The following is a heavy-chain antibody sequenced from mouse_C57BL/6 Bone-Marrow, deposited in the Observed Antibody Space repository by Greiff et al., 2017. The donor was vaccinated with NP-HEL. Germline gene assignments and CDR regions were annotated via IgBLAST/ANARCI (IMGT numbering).Heavy chain of an antibody. Sequence: QVQLQQPGAELVRPGSSVKLSCKASGYTFTSYWMDWVKQRPGQGLAWIGNIYPSDSETHYNQKFKDKATLTVDKSSSTAYMQLSSLTSEDSAVFDGARRAGSGDWGQGTTLTVSS. J-gene: IGHJ2*01. CDR2: IYPSDSET. V-gene: IGHV1-61*01. CDR1: GYTFTSYW. CDR3: ARRAGSGD. D-gene: IGHD1-1*01.